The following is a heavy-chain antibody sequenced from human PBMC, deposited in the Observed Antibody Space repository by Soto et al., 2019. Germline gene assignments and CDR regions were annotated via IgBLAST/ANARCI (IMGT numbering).Heavy chain of an antibody. J-gene: IGHJ6*02. CDR1: GFTVSSNY. Sequence: GGSLRLSCAASGFTVSSNYMSWVRQAPGKGLEWVSVIYSGGSTYYADSVKGRFTISRDNSKNTLYLQMNSLRAEDTAVYYCARDRSYYDSSGPLPPYGMDVWGQGTTVTVSS. CDR2: IYSGGST. D-gene: IGHD3-22*01. CDR3: ARDRSYYDSSGPLPPYGMDV. V-gene: IGHV3-66*01.